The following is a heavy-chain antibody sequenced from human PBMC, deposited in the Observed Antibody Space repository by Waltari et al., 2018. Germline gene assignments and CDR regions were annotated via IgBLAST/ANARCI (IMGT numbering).Heavy chain of an antibody. D-gene: IGHD3-22*01. J-gene: IGHJ4*02. Sequence: QFQLQKPGPGRVKPSKPLSFPSAVPGSSTTISSSWGWFRQPPGKGLDWMGSIYHSGSTYYNPSLKSRVTISVDTSKNQFSLKLSSVTAADTAVYYWAVLGAYDSSGYYSWGQGTLVTVSS. CDR2: IYHSGST. V-gene: IGHV4-38-2*01. CDR1: GSSTTISSS. CDR3: AVLGAYDSSGYYS.